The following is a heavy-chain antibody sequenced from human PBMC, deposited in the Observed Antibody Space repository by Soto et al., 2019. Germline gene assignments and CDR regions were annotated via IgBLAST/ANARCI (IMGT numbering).Heavy chain of an antibody. CDR2: ISSSSTTI. Sequence: EVQLVESGGGLVQPGGSLRLSCAASGFTFSSYGMNWVRQAPGKGLEWVSYISSSSTTIYYADSVKGRFTIFRDNAKNSLYLQLNSLRDEDTAVYYCARSPYYYDSSNYYGYWGQGTLVTFSS. CDR3: ARSPYYYDSSNYYGY. D-gene: IGHD3-22*01. J-gene: IGHJ4*02. CDR1: GFTFSSYG. V-gene: IGHV3-48*02.